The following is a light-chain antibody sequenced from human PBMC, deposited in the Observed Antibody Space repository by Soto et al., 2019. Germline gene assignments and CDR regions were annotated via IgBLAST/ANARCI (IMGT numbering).Light chain of an antibody. CDR1: QSVSIY. J-gene: IGKJ5*01. CDR2: DAS. V-gene: IGKV3-11*01. Sequence: EIVLTQSPATLSLSPGERATLSCRASQSVSIYLAWYQQKPGQAPRLLIYDASNRATGIPARFSGSGSGTDFTLTISSLEPEDFALYYCQHRTNWPITFGQGTRLEIK. CDR3: QHRTNWPIT.